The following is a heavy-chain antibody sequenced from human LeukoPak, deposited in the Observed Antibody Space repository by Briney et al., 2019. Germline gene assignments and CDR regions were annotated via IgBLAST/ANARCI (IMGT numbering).Heavy chain of an antibody. Sequence: GESLKISCKGSGYSFTSYWIGWVRQMPGKGLEWMGIIYPGDSDTRYSPSFQGQVTISADKSISTAYLQWSSLKASDTAMYYCARQWYCGGDCYTEFDYWGQGTLVTVSS. V-gene: IGHV5-51*01. J-gene: IGHJ4*02. CDR2: IYPGDSDT. D-gene: IGHD2-21*02. CDR1: GYSFTSYW. CDR3: ARQWYCGGDCYTEFDY.